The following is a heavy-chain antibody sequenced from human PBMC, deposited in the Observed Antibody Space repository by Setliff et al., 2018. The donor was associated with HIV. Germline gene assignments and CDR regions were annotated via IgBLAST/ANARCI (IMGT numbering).Heavy chain of an antibody. J-gene: IGHJ5*02. CDR3: ALPYCGGGNCWSSASLPPAGWFDP. Sequence: SVKVSCKASGGTFSSYVISWVRQAPGQGPEWMGGIIPMYGVANYAQKFQGRVTITTDEFTSTAYMELSSLRSEDTAVYYCALPYCGGGNCWSSASLPPAGWFDPWGQGTLVTSPQ. CDR2: IIPMYGVA. CDR1: GGTFSSYV. D-gene: IGHD2-15*01. V-gene: IGHV1-69*05.